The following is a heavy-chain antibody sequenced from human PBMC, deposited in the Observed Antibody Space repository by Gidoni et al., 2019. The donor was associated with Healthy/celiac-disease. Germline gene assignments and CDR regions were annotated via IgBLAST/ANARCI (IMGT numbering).Heavy chain of an antibody. CDR1: GFTFDDYA. CDR2: ISWNSGSI. Sequence: EVQLVESGGGLVQPGRSLRLSCAASGFTFDDYAMHWVRQAPGKGLEWVSGISWNSGSIGYADSVKGRFTISRDNAKNSLYLQMNSLRAEDTALYYCAALVGIAAADSDYWGQGTLVTVSS. D-gene: IGHD6-13*01. V-gene: IGHV3-9*01. J-gene: IGHJ4*02. CDR3: AALVGIAAADSDY.